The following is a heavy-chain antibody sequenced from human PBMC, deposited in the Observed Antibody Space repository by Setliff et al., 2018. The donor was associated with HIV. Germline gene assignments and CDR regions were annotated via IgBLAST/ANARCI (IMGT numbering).Heavy chain of an antibody. CDR2: IRTKAYSGTT. D-gene: IGHD4-4*01. Sequence: PGGSLRLSCSASGFNFGEYALSWVRQAPGKGLEWVAFIRTKAYSGTTEYAASVKDRFTISRDDSKSIAYLQMNSLKTEDSAVYYCSRGVLTNNYYYYGMDVWGQGTTVTVSS. CDR3: SRGVLTNNYYYYGMDV. CDR1: GFNFGEYA. V-gene: IGHV3-49*04. J-gene: IGHJ6*02.